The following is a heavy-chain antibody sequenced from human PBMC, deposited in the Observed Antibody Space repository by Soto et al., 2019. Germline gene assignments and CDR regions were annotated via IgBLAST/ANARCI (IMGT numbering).Heavy chain of an antibody. CDR3: ARTYYYGSGTHYRFDP. V-gene: IGHV1-18*01. D-gene: IGHD3-10*01. J-gene: IGHJ5*02. CDR2: INNYSGNT. Sequence: QVEVVQSGAEVKKPGASVKVSCETSGYTFSSYGTNWVRQAPGHGLEWMGWINNYSGNTKYAQRFQGRITMSTATSTSTAYMEVRSLTYDDTAVYYCARTYYYGSGTHYRFDPWGQGTLVTVSS. CDR1: GYTFSSYG.